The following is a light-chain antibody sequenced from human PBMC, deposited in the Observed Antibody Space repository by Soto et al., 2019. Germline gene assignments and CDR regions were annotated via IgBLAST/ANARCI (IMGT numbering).Light chain of an antibody. V-gene: IGLV1-47*01. Sequence: QSVLTQPPSASGTPGQRVTISCSGSSSNIGSNYVYWYQQLPGRAPKLLISRNNQRPSGVPDRFSGSKSGTSASLAISGLRSEDEADYYCAAWDDSLSGQVFGGGTTLTVL. CDR3: AAWDDSLSGQV. CDR1: SSNIGSNY. CDR2: RNN. J-gene: IGLJ2*01.